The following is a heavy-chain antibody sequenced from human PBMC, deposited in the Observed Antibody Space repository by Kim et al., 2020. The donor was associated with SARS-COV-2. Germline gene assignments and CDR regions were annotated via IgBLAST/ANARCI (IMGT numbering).Heavy chain of an antibody. CDR1: GYSFTSYW. Sequence: GESLKISCKGSGYSFTSYWIGWVRQMPGKGLEWIGIIYPGDSDTRYSPSFQGQVTISADKSISTAYLQWSSLKASDTAMYYCARGGSSGWHQGGRDWYFDLWGRGTLVTVSS. D-gene: IGHD6-19*01. CDR2: IYPGDSDT. V-gene: IGHV5-51*01. CDR3: ARGGSSGWHQGGRDWYFDL. J-gene: IGHJ2*01.